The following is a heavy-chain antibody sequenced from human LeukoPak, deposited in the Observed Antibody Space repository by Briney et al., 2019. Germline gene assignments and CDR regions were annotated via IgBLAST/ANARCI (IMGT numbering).Heavy chain of an antibody. Sequence: PGGSLRLSCVASGFTFSSYGMHWVRQAPGKGLEWVAFIRYDGSNKYYADSVKGRFTISRDNSKNTQYLQMNSLRAEDTAVYYCAKPLNGKGLFDYWGQGTLVTVSS. CDR1: GFTFSSYG. CDR2: IRYDGSNK. D-gene: IGHD1-20*01. CDR3: AKPLNGKGLFDY. J-gene: IGHJ4*02. V-gene: IGHV3-30*02.